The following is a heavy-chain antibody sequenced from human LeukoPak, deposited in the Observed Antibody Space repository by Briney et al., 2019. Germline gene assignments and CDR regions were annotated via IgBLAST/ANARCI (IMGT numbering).Heavy chain of an antibody. Sequence: GASVKVSCKVSGYTLTELSMHWVRQAPGKGLEWMGGFDPEDGETIYAQKFQGRVTMTEDTSTDTAYMELSSLRSEDTAVYYCATDGTLAARGHDAFDIWGQGTMVTVSS. J-gene: IGHJ3*02. CDR2: FDPEDGET. D-gene: IGHD6-6*01. CDR3: ATDGTLAARGHDAFDI. V-gene: IGHV1-24*01. CDR1: GYTLTELS.